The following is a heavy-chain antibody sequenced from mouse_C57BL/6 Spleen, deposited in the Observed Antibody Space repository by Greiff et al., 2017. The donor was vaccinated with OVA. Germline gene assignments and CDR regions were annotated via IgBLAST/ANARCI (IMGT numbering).Heavy chain of an antibody. V-gene: IGHV1-82*01. D-gene: IGHD2-1*01. CDR3: ASFYYGNYY. J-gene: IGHJ3*01. CDR2: IYPGDGDT. Sequence: VQLQESGPELVKPGASVKISCTASGYAFSSSWMNWVKQRPGKGLEWIGRIYPGDGDTNYNGKFKGKATLTADKSSSTAYMQLSSLTSEDAAVYFCASFYYGNYYWGQGTLVTVSA. CDR1: GYAFSSSW.